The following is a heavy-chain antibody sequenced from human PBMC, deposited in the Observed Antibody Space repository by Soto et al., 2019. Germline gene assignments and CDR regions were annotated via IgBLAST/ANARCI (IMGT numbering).Heavy chain of an antibody. Sequence: LTISCKGSGYSFTSYWIGWVRQMPGKGLEWMGIIYPGDSDTRYSPSFQGQVTISADKSISTAYLQWSSLKASDTAMYYCARGPRLEYSGWSPYNWFDSWGQGTLVTVSS. CDR2: IYPGDSDT. D-gene: IGHD5-12*01. J-gene: IGHJ5*01. CDR3: ARGPRLEYSGWSPYNWFDS. CDR1: GYSFTSYW. V-gene: IGHV5-51*01.